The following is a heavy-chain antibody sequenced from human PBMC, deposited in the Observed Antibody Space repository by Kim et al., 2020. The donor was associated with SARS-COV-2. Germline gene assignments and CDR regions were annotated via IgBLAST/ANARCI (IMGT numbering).Heavy chain of an antibody. J-gene: IGHJ4*02. CDR2: INPSGGST. D-gene: IGHD3-22*01. CDR1: GYTFTSYY. CDR3: VRYYYDSSGPLRSERGQEGFDY. Sequence: ASVKVSCKASGYTFTSYYMHWVRQAPGQGLEWMGIINPSGGSTSYAQKFQGRVTMTRDTSTSTVYMELSSLRSEDTAVYYCVRYYYDSSGPLRSERGQEGFDYWGQGTLVTVSS. V-gene: IGHV1-46*01.